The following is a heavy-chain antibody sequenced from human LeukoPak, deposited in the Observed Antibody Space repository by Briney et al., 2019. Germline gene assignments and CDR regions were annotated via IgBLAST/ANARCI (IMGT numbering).Heavy chain of an antibody. CDR1: GYTFTSYG. Sequence: ASVKVSCKASGYTFTSYGFSWVRQAPGQGPEWMGWISAYNGNTNYAQKLQGRVTMTTDTSTSTAYMELRSLRSDDTAVYYCVRNGGRYSSSSPFDYWGQGTLVTASS. CDR3: VRNGGRYSSSSPFDY. V-gene: IGHV1-18*01. D-gene: IGHD6-6*01. CDR2: ISAYNGNT. J-gene: IGHJ4*02.